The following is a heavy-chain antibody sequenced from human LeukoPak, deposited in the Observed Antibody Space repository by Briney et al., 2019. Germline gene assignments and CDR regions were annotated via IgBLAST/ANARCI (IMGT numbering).Heavy chain of an antibody. CDR3: ARDTGLSGSYRFDY. Sequence: PSENLSLTCTVSGGSISSGGYYWSWIRQPPGKGLEWIGYIYHSGSTYYNPSLKSRVTISVDRSKNQFSLKLSSVTAADTAVYYCARDTGLSGSYRFDYWGQGTLVTVSS. CDR2: IYHSGST. V-gene: IGHV4-30-2*01. D-gene: IGHD1-26*01. J-gene: IGHJ4*02. CDR1: GGSISSGGYY.